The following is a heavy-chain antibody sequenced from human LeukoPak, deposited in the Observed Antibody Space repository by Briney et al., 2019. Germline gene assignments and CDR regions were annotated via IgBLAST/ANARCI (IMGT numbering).Heavy chain of an antibody. D-gene: IGHD3-10*02. Sequence: GGSLRLSCAASGFTFDDYYMSWVRQVPGKGLEWVSGINWHGGDTGYADSVQGRFTISRDNSKNTLYLQMNSLRVEDTAIYYCTRGMLRQPPDYWGQGMLVTVSS. V-gene: IGHV3-20*04. J-gene: IGHJ4*02. CDR3: TRGMLRQPPDY. CDR1: GFTFDDYY. CDR2: INWHGGDT.